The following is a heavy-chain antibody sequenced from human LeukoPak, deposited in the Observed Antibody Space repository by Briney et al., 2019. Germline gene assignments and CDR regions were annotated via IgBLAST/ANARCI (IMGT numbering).Heavy chain of an antibody. CDR3: ARDPTSGSYYDYYYYYMDV. J-gene: IGHJ6*03. CDR2: ISSSSSYI. V-gene: IGHV3-21*01. D-gene: IGHD1-26*01. Sequence: PGGSLRLSCAASGFTFSSYSMNWVRQAPGKGLEWVSSISSSSSYIYYADSVKGRFTISRDNAKNSLYLQMNSLRAEDTAVYYCARDPTSGSYYDYYYYYMDVWGKGTTVTVSS. CDR1: GFTFSSYS.